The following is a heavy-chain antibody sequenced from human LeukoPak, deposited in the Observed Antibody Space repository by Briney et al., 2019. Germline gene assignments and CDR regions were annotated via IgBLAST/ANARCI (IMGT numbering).Heavy chain of an antibody. CDR3: ARLGYCSSTSCYLDYYYYGMDV. J-gene: IGHJ6*02. CDR1: GFTLSSYA. D-gene: IGHD2-2*01. CDR2: ISGRGGST. V-gene: IGHV3-23*01. Sequence: GGSLRLSCAASGFTLSSYAMSWVRQAPGKGLECVSAISGRGGSTYYADSVKGRFTIARDNSKNTLYLQMNSLRAEDTAVYYCARLGYCSSTSCYLDYYYYGMDVWGQGTTVTVSS.